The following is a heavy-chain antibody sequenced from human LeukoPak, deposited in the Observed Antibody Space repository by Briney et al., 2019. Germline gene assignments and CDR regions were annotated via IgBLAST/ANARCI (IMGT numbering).Heavy chain of an antibody. V-gene: IGHV3-74*01. J-gene: IGHJ4*02. CDR2: ISSDGSSS. CDR3: ARMATAFDY. CDR1: GFTFSNSW. D-gene: IGHD1-1*01. Sequence: GGSLRLSCAAPGFTFSNSWMHWVRQVPGKGLLWVSRISSDGSSSIYADSVKGRFTISRDNAKNTLYLQMDSLRAEDTAVYYCARMATAFDYWGQGTLVTVSS.